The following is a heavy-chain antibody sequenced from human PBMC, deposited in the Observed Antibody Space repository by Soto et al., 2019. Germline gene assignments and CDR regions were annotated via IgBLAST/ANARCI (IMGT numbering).Heavy chain of an antibody. Sequence: VESLKISCKASGFTFSSYWISCFLQMPVKVLEWMGIIYPGDSDTSYSPSFQGQVTISADKSINTAYLQWSSLKASDTAMYYCAKHEGYCSSTTCSNFDYWGQGTLVTVSS. J-gene: IGHJ4*02. CDR3: AKHEGYCSSTTCSNFDY. CDR1: GFTFSSYW. D-gene: IGHD2-2*01. CDR2: IYPGDSDT. V-gene: IGHV5-51*01.